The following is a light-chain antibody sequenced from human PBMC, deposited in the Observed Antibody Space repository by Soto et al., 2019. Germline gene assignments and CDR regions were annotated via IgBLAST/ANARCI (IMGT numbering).Light chain of an antibody. Sequence: PATLSVSPGEEATLSCRASQSVSSNLTWYQHKPGQAPRLLIYGASTRATGVPARFSGSGSGTEFTLTISSLQSEDFAVYYCQQYNDWWTFGQGTKVDIK. CDR3: QQYNDWWT. J-gene: IGKJ1*01. CDR1: QSVSSN. V-gene: IGKV3-15*01. CDR2: GAS.